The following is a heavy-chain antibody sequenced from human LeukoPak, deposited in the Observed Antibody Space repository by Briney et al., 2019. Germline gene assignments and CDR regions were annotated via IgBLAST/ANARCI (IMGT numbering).Heavy chain of an antibody. J-gene: IGHJ4*02. Sequence: ASVKVSCKASGGTFSSYAISWVRQAPGQGLEWMGGIIPIFGTANYAQKFQGRVTITADKSTSTAYMELSSLRSEDTAVYYCARGVTREWLVDGVYYWGQGTLVTVSS. V-gene: IGHV1-69*06. CDR1: GGTFSSYA. CDR3: ARGVTREWLVDGVYY. D-gene: IGHD6-19*01. CDR2: IIPIFGTA.